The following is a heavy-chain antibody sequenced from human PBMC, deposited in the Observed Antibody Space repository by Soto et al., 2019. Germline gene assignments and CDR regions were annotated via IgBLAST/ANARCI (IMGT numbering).Heavy chain of an antibody. CDR1: GFTVSSYE. CDR3: VRGEMRSSSGHTWFDP. J-gene: IGHJ5*02. Sequence: GGSLRLSCAASGFTVSSYEMHWVRQGTGKGLEWVSRINIGGDTFYSGSVKGRFTVSRENARNSAYLQMNSLRVGDTAVYYCVRGEMRSSSGHTWFDPWGQGVLVTVSS. V-gene: IGHV3-13*01. CDR2: INIGGDT. D-gene: IGHD6-6*01.